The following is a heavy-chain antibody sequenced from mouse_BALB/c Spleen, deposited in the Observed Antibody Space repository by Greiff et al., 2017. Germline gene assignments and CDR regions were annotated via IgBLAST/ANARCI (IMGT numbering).Heavy chain of an antibody. CDR3: AREGGLYYGSSPFAY. J-gene: IGHJ3*01. CDR2: ISSGGGST. V-gene: IGHV5-12-1*01. Sequence: EVKLVESGGGLVKPGGSLKLSCAASGFAFSSYDMSWVRQTPEKRLEWVAYISSGGGSTYYPDTVKGRFTISRDNAKNTLYLQMSSLKSEDTAMYYCAREGGLYYGSSPFAYWGQGTLVTVSA. D-gene: IGHD1-1*01. CDR1: GFAFSSYD.